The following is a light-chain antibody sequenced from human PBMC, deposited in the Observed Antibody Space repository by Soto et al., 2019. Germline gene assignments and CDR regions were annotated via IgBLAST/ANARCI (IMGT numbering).Light chain of an antibody. J-gene: IGLJ2*01. V-gene: IGLV1-51*01. CDR2: DNN. Sequence: RSSNIGNNYVSWYQQLPGTAPKLLIYDNNKRPSGIPDRFSGSKSGTSATLGITGLQTLDAADDNCGTCGSSVSAVVFGGGTKVTVL. CDR1: SSNIGNNY. CDR3: GTCGSSVSAVV.